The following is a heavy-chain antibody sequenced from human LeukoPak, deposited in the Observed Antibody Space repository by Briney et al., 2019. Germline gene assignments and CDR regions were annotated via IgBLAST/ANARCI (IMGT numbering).Heavy chain of an antibody. Sequence: GSLRLSCAASGFTFSSYGMHWVRQAPGKGLEWVAVIWYGGSNKYYAVSVKGRFTISRDNSKNTLYLQMNSLRTEDTAVYCCAKDLSSGGSYVFDYWGQGTLVTVSS. V-gene: IGHV3-30*02. CDR2: IWYGGSNK. CDR1: GFTFSSYG. CDR3: AKDLSSGGSYVFDY. J-gene: IGHJ4*02. D-gene: IGHD1-26*01.